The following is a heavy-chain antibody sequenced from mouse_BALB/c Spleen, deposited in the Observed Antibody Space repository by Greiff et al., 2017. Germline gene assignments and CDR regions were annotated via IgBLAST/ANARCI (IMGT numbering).Heavy chain of an antibody. V-gene: IGHV14-3*02. CDR2: IDPANGNT. CDR3: ASFYYGSSYPQEFAY. Sequence: VQLKESGAELVKPGASVKLSCTASGFNIKDTYMHWVKQRPEQGLEWIGRIDPANGNTKYDPKFQGKATITADTSSNTAYLQLSSLTSEDTAVYYCASFYYGSSYPQEFAYWGQGTLVTVSA. D-gene: IGHD1-1*01. CDR1: GFNIKDTY. J-gene: IGHJ3*01.